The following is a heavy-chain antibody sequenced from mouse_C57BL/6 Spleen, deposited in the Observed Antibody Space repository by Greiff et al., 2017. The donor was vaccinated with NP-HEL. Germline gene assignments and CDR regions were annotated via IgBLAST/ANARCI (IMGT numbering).Heavy chain of an antibody. Sequence: EVQLQQSGGGLVKPGGSLKLSCAASGFTFSDYGMHWVRQAPEKGLEWVAYISSGSSTIYYADTVKGRFTISRDNAKNTLFLQMTSLRSEDTAMYYCARGAPSRDYFDYWGQGTTLTVSS. J-gene: IGHJ2*01. V-gene: IGHV5-17*01. CDR3: ARGAPSRDYFDY. CDR2: ISSGSSTI. CDR1: GFTFSDYG.